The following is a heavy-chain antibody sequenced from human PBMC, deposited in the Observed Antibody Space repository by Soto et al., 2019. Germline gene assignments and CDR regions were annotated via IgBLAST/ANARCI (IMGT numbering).Heavy chain of an antibody. CDR1: GFTFSSYW. Sequence: GGSVRLSCAASGFTFSSYWMHWVRQAPGKGLVRVSRINSDGSSTSYADSVKGRFTISRDNAKNTLYLQMNSLRAEDTAVYYCAREGSGSFRTAYYYYGMDVWGQGTTVTVSS. CDR2: INSDGSST. J-gene: IGHJ6*02. V-gene: IGHV3-74*01. CDR3: AREGSGSFRTAYYYYGMDV. D-gene: IGHD1-26*01.